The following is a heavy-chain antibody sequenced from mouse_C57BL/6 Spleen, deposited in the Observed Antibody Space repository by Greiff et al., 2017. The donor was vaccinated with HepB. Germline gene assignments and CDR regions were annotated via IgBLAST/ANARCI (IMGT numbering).Heavy chain of an antibody. D-gene: IGHD1-1*01. CDR2: INYDGSST. V-gene: IGHV5-16*01. CDR3: ARDYYGRKDY. J-gene: IGHJ2*01. Sequence: EVMLVESEGGLVQPGSSMKLSCTASGFTFSDYYMAWVRQVPEKGLEWVANINYDGSSTYYLDSLKSRFIISRDNAKNILYLQMSSLKSEDTATYYCARDYYGRKDYWGQGTTLTVSS. CDR1: GFTFSDYY.